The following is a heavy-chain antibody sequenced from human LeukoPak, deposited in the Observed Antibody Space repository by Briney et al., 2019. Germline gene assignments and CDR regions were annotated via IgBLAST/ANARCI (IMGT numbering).Heavy chain of an antibody. CDR1: GFTFSSYW. Sequence: GGSLRLSCAASGFTFSSYWMSWVRQAPGKGLEWVANIKQDGSEKYYVDSVKGRFTISRDNAKNSLYLQMNSLRAEDTAVYYCARAAAGSSGVYFDYWGQGTLVTVSS. J-gene: IGHJ4*02. D-gene: IGHD6-13*01. V-gene: IGHV3-7*01. CDR2: IKQDGSEK. CDR3: ARAAAGSSGVYFDY.